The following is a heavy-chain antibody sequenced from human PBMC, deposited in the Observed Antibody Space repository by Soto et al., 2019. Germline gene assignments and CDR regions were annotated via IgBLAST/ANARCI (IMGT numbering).Heavy chain of an antibody. V-gene: IGHV4-59*01. J-gene: IGHJ5*02. CDR2: IYYSGST. Sequence: LVIMSLTCTVSGGSIGSYYWSWIRQPPGKGLEWIGYIYYSGSTNYNPSLKSRVTISVDTSKNQFSLKLSSVTAADTAVYYYAKEGRSSGGNWFDPWGQGTLVTVSS. D-gene: IGHD3-10*01. CDR1: GGSIGSYY. CDR3: AKEGRSSGGNWFDP.